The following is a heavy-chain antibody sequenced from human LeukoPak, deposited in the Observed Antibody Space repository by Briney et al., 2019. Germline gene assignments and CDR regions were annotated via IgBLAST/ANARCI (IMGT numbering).Heavy chain of an antibody. J-gene: IGHJ6*02. V-gene: IGHV4-34*01. Sequence: PSETLSLTCAVYGGSFSGYYWSWIRQPPGKGLEWIGEINHSGSTNYNPSLKSRVTISVDTSKNQFSLKLSSVTAADTAVYYCARATVTPRYYYGMDVWGQGTTVTVSS. D-gene: IGHD4-11*01. CDR1: GGSFSGYY. CDR3: ARATVTPRYYYGMDV. CDR2: INHSGST.